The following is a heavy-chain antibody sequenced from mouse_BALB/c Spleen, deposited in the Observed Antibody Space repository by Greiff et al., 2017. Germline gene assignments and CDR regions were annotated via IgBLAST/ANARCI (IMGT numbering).Heavy chain of an antibody. CDR3: ARVTNYAMDY. CDR2: INSNGGST. Sequence: DVQLVESGGGLVQPGGSLKLSCAASGFTFSSYGMSWVRQTPDKRLELVATINSNGGSTYYPDSVKGRFTISRDNAKNTLYLQMSSLKSEDTAMYYCARVTNYAMDYWGQGTSVTVSS. D-gene: IGHD2-12*01. CDR1: GFTFSSYG. V-gene: IGHV5-6-3*01. J-gene: IGHJ4*01.